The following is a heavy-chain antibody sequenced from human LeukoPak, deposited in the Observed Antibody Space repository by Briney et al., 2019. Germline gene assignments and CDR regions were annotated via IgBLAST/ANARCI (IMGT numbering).Heavy chain of an antibody. CDR3: ARGFAYYDFWSGPEPYYYYMDV. CDR2: IIPIFGTA. J-gene: IGHJ6*03. Sequence: SVKVSCKASGGTFSSYAISWVRQAPGQGLEWMGGIIPIFGTANYAQKFQGRVTITADESTSTAYVELSSLRSEDTAVYYCARGFAYYDFWSGPEPYYYYMDVWGKGTTVTVSS. V-gene: IGHV1-69*13. D-gene: IGHD3-3*01. CDR1: GGTFSSYA.